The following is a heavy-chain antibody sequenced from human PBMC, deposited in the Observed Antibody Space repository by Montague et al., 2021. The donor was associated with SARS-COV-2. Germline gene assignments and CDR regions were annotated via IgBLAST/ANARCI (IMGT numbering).Heavy chain of an antibody. CDR3: ARVSLYFEGFDA. D-gene: IGHD3-9*01. CDR1: GGSLSSNY. V-gene: IGHV4-34*01. J-gene: IGHJ5*02. CDR2: VNKSGGAT. Sequence: SETLSLTCAVLGGSLSSNYWTWIRQPPGKGLEWIGEVNKSGGATHYNPSLRGRVKISVDRSSNQMSLNLESVTAAATAVYYCARVSLYFEGFDAWGLGILVAVSS.